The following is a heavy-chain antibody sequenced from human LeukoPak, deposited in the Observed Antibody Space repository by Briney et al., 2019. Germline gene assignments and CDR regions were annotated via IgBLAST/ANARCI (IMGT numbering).Heavy chain of an antibody. D-gene: IGHD6-13*01. J-gene: IGHJ4*02. CDR1: GFTFSSYA. Sequence: GGSLRLSCAASGFTFSSYAMHWVRQAPGKGLEWVAVISYDGSNKYYADSVKGRFTISRDNSKNTLYLQMNSLRAEGTAVYYCARGAKQQLATFDYWGQGTLVTVSS. CDR2: ISYDGSNK. V-gene: IGHV3-30-3*01. CDR3: ARGAKQQLATFDY.